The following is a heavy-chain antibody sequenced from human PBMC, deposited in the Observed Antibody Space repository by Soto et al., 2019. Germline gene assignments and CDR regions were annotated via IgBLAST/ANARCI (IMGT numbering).Heavy chain of an antibody. CDR1: GYSFSTYD. V-gene: IGHV1-8*01. D-gene: IGHD2-2*02. CDR3: ARPDCDRTSCYTDWFDP. J-gene: IGHJ5*02. CDR2: VNPKSGNT. Sequence: QVQLVQSGAEVKKPGASVKVSCKASGYSFSTYDINWVRQAAGQGLEWMGWVNPKSGNTDYAQRFRGRVTMTSNTSISTAYIELSALTPEDTAVYYCARPDCDRTSCYTDWFDPWGQGTLVTVSS.